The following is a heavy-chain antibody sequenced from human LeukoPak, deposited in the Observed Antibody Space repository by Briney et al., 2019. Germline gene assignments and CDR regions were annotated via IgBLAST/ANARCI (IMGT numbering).Heavy chain of an antibody. D-gene: IGHD1-26*01. CDR2: INHSRST. V-gene: IGHV4-34*01. CDR1: GGSFSGYY. J-gene: IGHJ4*02. CDR3: ARGRVGATSFDY. Sequence: SETLSLTCAVYGGSFSGYYWSWIRQPPGKGLEWIGEINHSRSTNYNPSLKSRVTISVDTSKNQFSLKLSSVTAADTAVYYCARGRVGATSFDYWGQGTLVTVSS.